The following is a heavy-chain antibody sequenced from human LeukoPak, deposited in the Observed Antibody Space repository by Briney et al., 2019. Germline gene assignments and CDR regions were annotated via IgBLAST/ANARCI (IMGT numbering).Heavy chain of an antibody. CDR3: ARGDFIVVVPAAIDY. V-gene: IGHV4-30-2*01. J-gene: IGHJ4*02. D-gene: IGHD2-2*01. CDR2: IYHSGST. CDR1: GGSISSGGYY. Sequence: PSETLSLTCTVSGGSISSGGYYWSWIRQPPGKGLEWIGYIYHSGSTCYNPSLKSRVTISVDRSKNQFSLKLSSVTAADTAVYYCARGDFIVVVPAAIDYWGQGTLVTVSS.